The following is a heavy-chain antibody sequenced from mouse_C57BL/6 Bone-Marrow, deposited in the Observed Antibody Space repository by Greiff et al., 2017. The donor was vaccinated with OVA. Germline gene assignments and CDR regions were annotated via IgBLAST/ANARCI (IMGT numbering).Heavy chain of an antibody. V-gene: IGHV5-17*01. Sequence: EVKLVESGGGLVKPGASLKLSCAASGFTFSDYGMHWVRQAPEQGLEWVAYISRGSSTTYYADTVKGRSTISRDNAKNTLCLQMTGLRSEDSAMYYCETLNAMDYWGQGTTVTVSS. CDR2: ISRGSSTT. CDR1: GFTFSDYG. J-gene: IGHJ4*01. D-gene: IGHD1-3*01. CDR3: ETLNAMDY.